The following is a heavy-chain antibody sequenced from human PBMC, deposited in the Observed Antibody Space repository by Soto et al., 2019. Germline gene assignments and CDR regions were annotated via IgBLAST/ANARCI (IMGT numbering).Heavy chain of an antibody. CDR3: ARLGRGSKIDCYHYIEV. CDR1: GYSFTSHG. D-gene: IGHD3-10*01. V-gene: IGHV1-18*01. CDR2: ISANSGDT. Sequence: QVQLVQSGAEVKKPGASVKVSCKASGYSFTSHGISWVRQAPGQGREWMGWISANSGDTNYAQKLQGRVTVTTDTSTSTACLELMSLRSEDTAVYCCARLGRGSKIDCYHYIEVWGKGTRVSVSS. J-gene: IGHJ6*03.